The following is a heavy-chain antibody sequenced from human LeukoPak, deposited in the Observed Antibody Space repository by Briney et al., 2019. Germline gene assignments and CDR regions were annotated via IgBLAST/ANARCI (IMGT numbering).Heavy chain of an antibody. J-gene: IGHJ6*03. CDR3: AKEGVAVAGSNYYYYMDV. V-gene: IGHV3-48*01. CDR2: ISSSSNTI. CDR1: GFTFSSYS. Sequence: GGSLRLSCAASGFTFSSYSMNWVRRAPGKGLEWVSYISSSSNTIYYADSVKGRFTISRDNSKNTLYLQMNSLRAEDTAVYYCAKEGVAVAGSNYYYYMDVWGKGTTVTISS. D-gene: IGHD6-19*01.